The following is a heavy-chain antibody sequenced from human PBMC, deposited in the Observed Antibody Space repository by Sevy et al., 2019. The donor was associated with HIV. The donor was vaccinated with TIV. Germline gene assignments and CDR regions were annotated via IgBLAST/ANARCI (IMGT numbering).Heavy chain of an antibody. CDR1: GFTFSSYW. CDR3: ARGAECAGYYYYGMDV. D-gene: IGHD3-3*01. CDR2: INSDGSST. Sequence: GGSLRLSCAASGFTFSSYWMHWVRQAPGKGLVWVSRINSDGSSTSYADSVKGRFTISRDNSKNTLYLQMNSLRAEDTAVYYCARGAECAGYYYYGMDVWGQGTTVTVSS. V-gene: IGHV3-74*01. J-gene: IGHJ6*02.